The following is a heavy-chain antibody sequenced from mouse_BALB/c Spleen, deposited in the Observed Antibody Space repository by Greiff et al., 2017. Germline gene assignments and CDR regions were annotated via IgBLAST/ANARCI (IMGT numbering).Heavy chain of an antibody. Sequence: EVKLMESGGGLVQPGGSLKLSCAASGFTFSSYTMSWVRQTPEKRLEWVAYISNGGGSTYYPDTVKGRFTISRDNAKNTLYLQMSSLKSEDTAMYYCASYYGYAMDYWGQGTSVTVSS. CDR2: ISNGGGST. V-gene: IGHV5-12-2*01. J-gene: IGHJ4*01. D-gene: IGHD1-1*01. CDR3: ASYYGYAMDY. CDR1: GFTFSSYT.